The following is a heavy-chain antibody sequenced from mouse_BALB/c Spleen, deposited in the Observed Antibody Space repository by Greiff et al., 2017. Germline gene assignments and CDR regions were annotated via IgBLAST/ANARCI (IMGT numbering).Heavy chain of an antibody. V-gene: IGHV3-2*02. Sequence: EVKLQESGPGLVKPSQSLSLTCTVTGYSITSDYAWNWIRQFPGNKLEWMGYISYSGSTSYNPSLKSRISITRDTSKNQFFLQLNSVTTDDTATYYCARTGTRCDYWGQGTTLTVSS. CDR3: ARTGTRCDY. J-gene: IGHJ2*01. D-gene: IGHD4-1*01. CDR1: GYSITSDYA. CDR2: ISYSGST.